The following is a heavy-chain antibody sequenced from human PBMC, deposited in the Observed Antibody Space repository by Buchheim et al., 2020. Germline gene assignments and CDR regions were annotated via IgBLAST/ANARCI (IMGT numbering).Heavy chain of an antibody. V-gene: IGHV3-23*01. CDR1: GFTFSSYA. CDR3: AKDGGCSGGSCYAEDYYYGMDV. J-gene: IGHJ6*02. D-gene: IGHD2-15*01. CDR2: ISGSGGST. Sequence: EVQLLESGGGLVQPGGSLRLSCAASGFTFSSYAMSWVRQAPGKGLEWVSAISGSGGSTYYADSVKGRFTISRDNSKNTLYLQMNSLRAEDKAVYYCAKDGGCSGGSCYAEDYYYGMDVWGQGTT.